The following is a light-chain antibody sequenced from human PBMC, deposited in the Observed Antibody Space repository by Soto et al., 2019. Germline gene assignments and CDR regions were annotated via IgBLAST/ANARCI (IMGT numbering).Light chain of an antibody. Sequence: QSALTQPASVSGSSGQSVTISCTGTSRDVGGYNYVSWYQQHPGKALKLKNYDVSNRPSGVSNRFSGSKSGNTASLTISGLQAEDEADYYCSSYTSSSTLDVFGTGTKATVL. CDR1: SRDVGGYNY. J-gene: IGLJ1*01. V-gene: IGLV2-14*01. CDR3: SSYTSSSTLDV. CDR2: DVS.